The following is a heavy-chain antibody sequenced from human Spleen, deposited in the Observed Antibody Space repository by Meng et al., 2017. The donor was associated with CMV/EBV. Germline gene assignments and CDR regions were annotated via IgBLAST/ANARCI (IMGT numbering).Heavy chain of an antibody. CDR1: GGSISSSNL. Sequence: CAVSGGSISSSNLWTWVRQVPGKGLEWIGYIDYSGNTNYNPSLKNRVTISVDTSKNQFFLILASVTAADTAIYYCTRRGHNYGPEDFWGQGTLVTVSS. CDR2: IDYSGNT. D-gene: IGHD5-18*01. V-gene: IGHV4-4*02. CDR3: TRRGHNYGPEDF. J-gene: IGHJ4*02.